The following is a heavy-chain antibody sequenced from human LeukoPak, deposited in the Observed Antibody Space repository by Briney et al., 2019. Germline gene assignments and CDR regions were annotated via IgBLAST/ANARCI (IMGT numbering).Heavy chain of an antibody. CDR3: ARYYGSGSYYLDY. Sequence: PSETLSLTCTVSGGSISSYYWSWIRQPPGKGLEWIGYIYYSGSTNYNPSLKGRVTISVDTSKNQFSLKLSSVTAADTAVYYYARYYGSGSYYLDYWGQGTLVTVSS. J-gene: IGHJ4*02. D-gene: IGHD3-10*01. CDR2: IYYSGST. CDR1: GGSISSYY. V-gene: IGHV4-59*08.